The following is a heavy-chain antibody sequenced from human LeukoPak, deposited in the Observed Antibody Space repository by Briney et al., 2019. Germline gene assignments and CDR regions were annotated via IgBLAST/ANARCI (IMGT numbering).Heavy chain of an antibody. V-gene: IGHV3-33*06. Sequence: GGSLRLSCAASGLTLSSFGMHWVRQAPGKGLEWVAHIWYDGSNIYYADSVKGRFTVSRDNSKSTVYLQMNSMRAEDTAVYYCAKDFVDYYDSSGYPLHAFDIWGQGTTVTVSS. J-gene: IGHJ3*02. CDR3: AKDFVDYYDSSGYPLHAFDI. D-gene: IGHD3-22*01. CDR2: IWYDGSNI. CDR1: GLTLSSFG.